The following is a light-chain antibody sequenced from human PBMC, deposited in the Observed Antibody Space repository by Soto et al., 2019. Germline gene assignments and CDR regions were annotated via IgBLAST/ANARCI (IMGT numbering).Light chain of an antibody. CDR2: EVS. J-gene: IGLJ2*01. CDR3: SSYAGINTLV. CDR1: SGDVGAYDC. Sequence: QSVLTQPPSASGFPGQSVTISCSGTSGDVGAYDCVSWYQQHPGKAPKLIIYEVSKRPSGVPDRFSGSRSGNTASLTVSGLQAEDEAAYYCSSYAGINTLVFGGGTKLTVL. V-gene: IGLV2-8*01.